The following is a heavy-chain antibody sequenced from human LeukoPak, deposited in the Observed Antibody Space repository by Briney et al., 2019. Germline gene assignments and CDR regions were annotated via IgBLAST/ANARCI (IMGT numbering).Heavy chain of an antibody. CDR1: DGAIAGYS. J-gene: IGHJ4*02. Sequence: PSETLSLTCTVSDGAIAGYSWSWIRQAPGKGLEWIGYIYYSGDTNYNPSLQSRVTVSVDTSKNQFSLRLTSVSAADTAVYYCVRGGRKQWLVWGQGTLVTVSS. D-gene: IGHD6-19*01. CDR2: IYYSGDT. V-gene: IGHV4-59*01. CDR3: VRGGRKQWLV.